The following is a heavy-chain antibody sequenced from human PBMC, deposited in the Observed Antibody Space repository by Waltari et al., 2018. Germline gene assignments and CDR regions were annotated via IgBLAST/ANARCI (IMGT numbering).Heavy chain of an antibody. D-gene: IGHD6-19*01. CDR2: IYHSGST. CDR1: GYSISSGYY. V-gene: IGHV4-38-2*02. J-gene: IGHJ6*02. CDR3: ARDLRSGWSDYYYYGTDV. Sequence: QVQLQESGPGLVKPSETLSLTCAVSGYSISSGYYWGWIRQPPGKGLEWIGSIYHSGSTYSNPSLKSRVTISVDTSKNQFSLKLSSVTAADTAVYYCARDLRSGWSDYYYYGTDVWGQGTTVIVSS.